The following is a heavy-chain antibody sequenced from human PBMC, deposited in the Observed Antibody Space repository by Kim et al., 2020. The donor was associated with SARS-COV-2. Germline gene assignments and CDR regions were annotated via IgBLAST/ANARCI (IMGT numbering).Heavy chain of an antibody. D-gene: IGHD3-10*01. V-gene: IGHV4-39*01. Sequence: SETLSLTCTVSGGSISSSSYYWGWIRQPPGKGLEWIGSIYYSGSTYYNPSLKSRVTISVDTSKNQFSLKLSSVTAADTAVYYCARHFGAEGAAVELFNFPPNYGSGSYPHFGIRVKYWFDPWGQGTLVTVSS. J-gene: IGHJ5*02. CDR3: ARHFGAEGAAVELFNFPPNYGSGSYPHFGIRVKYWFDP. CDR1: GGSISSSSYY. CDR2: IYYSGST.